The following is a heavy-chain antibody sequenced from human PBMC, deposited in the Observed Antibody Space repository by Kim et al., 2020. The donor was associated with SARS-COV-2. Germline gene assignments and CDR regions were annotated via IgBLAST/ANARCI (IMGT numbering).Heavy chain of an antibody. D-gene: IGHD6-19*01. CDR3: TTDTDGGVWLAPNWFDP. Sequence: GGSLRLFCAASGFTFSNAWMSWVRQAPGKGLEWVGRIKSKTDGGTTDYAAPVKGRFTISRDDSKNTLYLQMNSLKTEDTTVYYCTTDTDGGVWLAPNWFDPWGQGTLVTVSS. CDR2: IKSKTDGGTT. J-gene: IGHJ5*02. V-gene: IGHV3-15*01. CDR1: GFTFSNAW.